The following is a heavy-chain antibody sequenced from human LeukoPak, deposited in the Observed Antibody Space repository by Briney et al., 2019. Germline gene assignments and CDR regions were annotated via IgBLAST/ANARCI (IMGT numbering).Heavy chain of an antibody. V-gene: IGHV4-39*01. Sequence: PSETLSLTCSVSGGSISSSRYYWGWIRQPPGKGLDWVASISYTGSTYYNPSLKSRVTISVGTSRNQLSLKLSSVTAADTAVYFCARADVAVAGSYYFDYWGQGTPVTVSS. D-gene: IGHD6-19*01. CDR1: GGSISSSRYY. CDR2: ISYTGST. CDR3: ARADVAVAGSYYFDY. J-gene: IGHJ4*02.